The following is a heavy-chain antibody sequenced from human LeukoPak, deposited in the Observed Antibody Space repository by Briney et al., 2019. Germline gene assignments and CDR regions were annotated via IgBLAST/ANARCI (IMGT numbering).Heavy chain of an antibody. CDR3: ARAFDSSGYSPYY. Sequence: GGSLRLSCAASGFTFSSYSMNWVRQAPGKGLEWVSSISSSSSYVYYADSVKGRFTISRDNAKNSLYLQMNSLRAEDMAVYYCARAFDSSGYSPYYWGQGTLVTVSS. D-gene: IGHD3-22*01. V-gene: IGHV3-21*01. CDR1: GFTFSSYS. J-gene: IGHJ4*02. CDR2: ISSSSSYV.